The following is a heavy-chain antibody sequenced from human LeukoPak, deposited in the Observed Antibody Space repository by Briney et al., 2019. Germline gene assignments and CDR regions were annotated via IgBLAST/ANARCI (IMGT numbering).Heavy chain of an antibody. CDR3: ARLHYDVLTGPFDY. D-gene: IGHD3-9*01. J-gene: IGHJ4*02. CDR1: GIPANTNN. V-gene: IGHV3-66*04. Sequence: GGPLGPSCAAPGIPANTNNWVWFRKAPGKGLEGVSIIYSGGATFYADSVKGRFTISRESSKNTLWLQMNSLRAEDTAVYYCARLHYDVLTGPFDYWGQGTLVTVSS. CDR2: IYSGGAT.